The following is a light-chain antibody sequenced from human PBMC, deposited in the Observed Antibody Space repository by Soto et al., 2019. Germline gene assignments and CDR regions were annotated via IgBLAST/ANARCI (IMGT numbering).Light chain of an antibody. CDR3: QPSYTAPSIT. Sequence: IQLSQSPSSLSASVGDRVTITFRASQGISSYLAWYQQKPGKAPKLLIYAASTLQSGVPSRFSGSGSGTDFTLSISSLQPEDFATYYCQPSYTAPSITFAQGTRLEI. CDR1: QGISSY. CDR2: AAS. J-gene: IGKJ5*01. V-gene: IGKV1-39*01.